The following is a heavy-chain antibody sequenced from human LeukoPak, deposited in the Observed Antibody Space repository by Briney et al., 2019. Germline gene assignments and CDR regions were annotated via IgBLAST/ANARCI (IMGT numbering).Heavy chain of an antibody. D-gene: IGHD3-10*01. CDR2: ISHDGKVE. CDR3: AKASTFGELNRPFDY. V-gene: IGHV3-30*04. CDR1: GLGFSSSA. J-gene: IGHJ4*02. Sequence: GMSLRLSCEASGLGFSSSAMDWVRQAPGKGLEWVAVISHDGKVESYADSVKGRFTISRDNSRNTLYLNMNSLRAEDTAVYYCAKASTFGELNRPFDYWGQGTLVTVSS.